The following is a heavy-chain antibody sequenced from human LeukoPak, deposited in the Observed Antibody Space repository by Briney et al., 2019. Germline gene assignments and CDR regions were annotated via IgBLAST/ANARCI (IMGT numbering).Heavy chain of an antibody. CDR3: AREAQGRGATYFDY. CDR1: GGSISSSSHY. CDR2: IYYSGNT. V-gene: IGHV4-39*02. J-gene: IGHJ4*02. D-gene: IGHD1-26*01. Sequence: SETLSLTCTVSGGSISSSSHYWGWIRQPPGKGLEWIGSIYYSGNTYYNPSLKSRVTISVDTSKNQFSLKLSSVTAADTAVYYCAREAQGRGATYFDYWGQGTLVTVSS.